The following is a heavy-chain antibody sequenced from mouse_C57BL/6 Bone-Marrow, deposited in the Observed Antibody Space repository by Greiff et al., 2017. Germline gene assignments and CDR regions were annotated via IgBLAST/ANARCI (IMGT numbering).Heavy chain of an antibody. V-gene: IGHV10-3*01. Sequence: EVKLVESGGGLVQPKGSLKLSCAASGFTFNTYAMHWVRQAPGKGLEWVARIRSESSNYATYYADSVKDRFTISRDDSQSMLYLQMNNLKTEDTAMYYCVRTPPLGNYFDYWGQGTTLTVSS. J-gene: IGHJ2*01. D-gene: IGHD4-1*01. CDR2: IRSESSNYAT. CDR1: GFTFNTYA. CDR3: VRTPPLGNYFDY.